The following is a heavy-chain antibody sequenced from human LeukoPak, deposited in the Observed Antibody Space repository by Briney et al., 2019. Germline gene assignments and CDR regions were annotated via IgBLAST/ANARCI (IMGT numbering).Heavy chain of an antibody. J-gene: IGHJ3*02. CDR1: GFTFEDYG. CDR3: ARTWELLRDDAFDI. D-gene: IGHD1-26*01. Sequence: GGSLRLSCAASGFTFEDYGMSWVRQAPGKGLEWVSGINWNGGSTDYADSVKGRFTISRDNSKNTLYLQMNSLRAEDTAVYYCARTWELLRDDAFDIWGQGTMVTVSS. V-gene: IGHV3-20*04. CDR2: INWNGGST.